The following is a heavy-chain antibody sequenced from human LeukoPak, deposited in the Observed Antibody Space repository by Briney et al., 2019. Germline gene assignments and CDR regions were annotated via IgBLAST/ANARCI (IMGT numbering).Heavy chain of an antibody. CDR3: ARQRQQLAYVDY. CDR1: GYSFTKYW. CDR2: IYHGDSDN. J-gene: IGHJ4*02. Sequence: GESLKISCKGSGYSFTKYWIGWVRQISGKGLEWVGIIYHGDSDNRYSPFFQGQVTISVDKSISTAYLQWSSLKASDTAMYYCARQRQQLAYVDYWGQGNLVTVSS. V-gene: IGHV5-51*01. D-gene: IGHD6-13*01.